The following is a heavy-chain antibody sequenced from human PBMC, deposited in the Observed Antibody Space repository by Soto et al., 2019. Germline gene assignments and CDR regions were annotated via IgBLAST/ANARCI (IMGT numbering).Heavy chain of an antibody. CDR3: AREGGFYYYGMDV. CDR2: ISAYNGNT. Sequence: ASVKVSCKASGYTFTSYGISWVRQAPGQGLEWMGWISAYNGNTNYAQKLQGRVTMTTDTSTSTAYMELRSLRSGDTAVYYCAREGGFYYYGMDVWGQGTTVTVSS. J-gene: IGHJ6*02. V-gene: IGHV1-18*04. CDR1: GYTFTSYG.